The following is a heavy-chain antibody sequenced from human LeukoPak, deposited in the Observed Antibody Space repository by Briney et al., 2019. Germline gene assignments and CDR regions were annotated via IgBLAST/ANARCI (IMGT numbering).Heavy chain of an antibody. CDR2: ISSSSSYI. J-gene: IGHJ5*02. D-gene: IGHD6-6*01. CDR1: GFTFSSYS. Sequence: GGSLRLSCAASGFTFSSYSMNWVRQAPGKGLEWVSSISSSSSYIYYADSVKGRFTISRDNAKNSLYLQMNSLRAEDTAVYYCARSELAARPGGRVNWFDPWAREPWSPSPQ. CDR3: ARSELAARPGGRVNWFDP. V-gene: IGHV3-21*01.